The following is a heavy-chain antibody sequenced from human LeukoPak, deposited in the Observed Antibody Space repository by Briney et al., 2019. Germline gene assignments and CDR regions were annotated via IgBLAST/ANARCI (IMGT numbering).Heavy chain of an antibody. CDR2: INPSGGST. D-gene: IGHD2-2*01. Sequence: ASVKVSCKASGYTFTSYYMHWVRQAPGQGLEWMGIINPSGGSTSYAQKFQGRVTMTRDTSTSTVYMELSSLRSEDTAVYYCARDVGCRSTSCYVDAFDIWGQGTMVTVSS. V-gene: IGHV1-46*01. J-gene: IGHJ3*02. CDR3: ARDVGCRSTSCYVDAFDI. CDR1: GYTFTSYY.